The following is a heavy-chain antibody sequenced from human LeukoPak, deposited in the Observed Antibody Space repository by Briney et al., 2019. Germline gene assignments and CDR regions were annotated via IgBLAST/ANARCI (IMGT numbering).Heavy chain of an antibody. CDR1: GGSISSSSYY. Sequence: SETLSLTCTVSGGSISSSSYYWGWIRQPPGKGLEWIGSIYYSGSTYYNPSLKSRVTISVDTSKNQFSLKLSSVTAADTAVYYCARLPLMTTVTGYFDYWGQGTLVTVSS. V-gene: IGHV4-39*01. CDR3: ARLPLMTTVTGYFDY. CDR2: IYYSGST. J-gene: IGHJ4*02. D-gene: IGHD4-17*01.